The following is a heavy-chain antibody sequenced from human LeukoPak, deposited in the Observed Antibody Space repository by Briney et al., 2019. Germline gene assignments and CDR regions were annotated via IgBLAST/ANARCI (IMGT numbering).Heavy chain of an antibody. CDR1: GGSISSSSYY. V-gene: IGHV4-39*01. D-gene: IGHD3-10*01. CDR3: SVVYYYGSGSPSGGIFDY. Sequence: PSETLSLXCTVSGGSISSSSYYWGWIRQPPEKGLEWIGSIYYSGSTYYNPSLKSRVTISVDTSKNQFSLKLSSVTAADTAVYYCSVVYYYGSGSPSGGIFDYWGQGTLVTVSS. J-gene: IGHJ4*02. CDR2: IYYSGST.